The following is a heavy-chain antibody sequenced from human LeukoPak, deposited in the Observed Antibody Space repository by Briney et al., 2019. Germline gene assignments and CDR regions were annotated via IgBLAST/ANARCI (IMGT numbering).Heavy chain of an antibody. CDR1: GGSISSGSYY. CDR3: ASSPDTGGYTRGFDS. V-gene: IGHV4-61*02. CDR2: IYANGNA. J-gene: IGHJ4*02. D-gene: IGHD1-26*01. Sequence: SETLSLTCTVSGGSISSGSYYWSWIRQPAGKGLEWLGRIYANGNAHYNPSLKSRVVMSIDTSNNNFSLRLSLVTAADTAIYFCASSPDTGGYTRGFDSWGQGTLVTVSS.